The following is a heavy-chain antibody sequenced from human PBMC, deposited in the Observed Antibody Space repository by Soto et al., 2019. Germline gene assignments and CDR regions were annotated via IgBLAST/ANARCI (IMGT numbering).Heavy chain of an antibody. J-gene: IGHJ4*02. CDR1: VGTFSSYA. D-gene: IGHD1-26*01. Sequence: ASVKVSCKASVGTFSSYAISWVRQAPGQGLEWMGGIIPIFGTANYAQKFQGRVTITADESTSTAYMELSSLRSEDTAVYYCARLRIVGATAPFDYWGQGTLVTVSS. V-gene: IGHV1-69*13. CDR3: ARLRIVGATAPFDY. CDR2: IIPIFGTA.